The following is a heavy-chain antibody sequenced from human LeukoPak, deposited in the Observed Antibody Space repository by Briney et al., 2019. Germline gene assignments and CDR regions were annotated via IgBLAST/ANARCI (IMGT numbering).Heavy chain of an antibody. J-gene: IGHJ4*02. D-gene: IGHD5-18*01. V-gene: IGHV3-21*01. CDR2: MSSSSSYI. CDR3: AREMREDTAMVNFDY. CDR1: GFTVSSYS. Sequence: GGSLRLSCAASGFTVSSYSMNWVRQAPGKGLEWVSSMSSSSSYIYYADSVKGRFTISRDNAKNSLYLQMNSLRAEDTAVYYCAREMREDTAMVNFDYWGQGTLVTVSS.